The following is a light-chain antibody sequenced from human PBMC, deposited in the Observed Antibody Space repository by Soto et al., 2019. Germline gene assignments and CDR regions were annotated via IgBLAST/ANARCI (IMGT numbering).Light chain of an antibody. CDR3: LQDYNYPPT. V-gene: IGKV1-6*01. CDR2: AAS. J-gene: IGKJ1*01. Sequence: IQMTQSPSSLSASVGDRVTITCRASQSISSYLNWYQQKPGKAPKLLIYAASSLQSGVPSRFSGSGSGTDFTLTISSLQPEDFATYYCLQDYNYPPTFGQGTKGDIK. CDR1: QSISSY.